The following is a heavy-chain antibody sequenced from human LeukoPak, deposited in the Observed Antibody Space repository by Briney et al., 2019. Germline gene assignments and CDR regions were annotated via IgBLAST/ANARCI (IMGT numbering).Heavy chain of an antibody. D-gene: IGHD3-22*01. CDR2: ISGSGGST. CDR3: AVYLFYSDSSGYYRLHFDY. J-gene: IGHJ4*02. Sequence: GGSLTLSCTVSGFTFTSYAMSWLRQAPGKGLEWVSAISGSGGSTYYADSVKGRFTISRDNSKNTLYLQMNSLRAEAAGLYYCAVYLFYSDSSGYYRLHFDYWGQGTLVTVSS. CDR1: GFTFTSYA. V-gene: IGHV3-23*01.